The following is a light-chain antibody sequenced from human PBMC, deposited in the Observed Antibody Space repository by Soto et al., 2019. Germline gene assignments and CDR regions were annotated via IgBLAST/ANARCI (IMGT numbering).Light chain of an antibody. CDR3: HQYNSWPPGT. J-gene: IGKJ2*01. CDR1: QSVSTK. Sequence: EVVMTQSPATLSVSAGETVTLSCRASQSVSTKLAWYQQKPGLAPGLLIFGASTRATGVPARFSGSGSGTEFTLTISSLQSEDFALYYCHQYNSWPPGTFGQGTKVEIK. CDR2: GAS. V-gene: IGKV3-15*01.